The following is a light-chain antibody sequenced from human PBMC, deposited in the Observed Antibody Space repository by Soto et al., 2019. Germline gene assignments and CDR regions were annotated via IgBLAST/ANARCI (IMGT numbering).Light chain of an antibody. Sequence: QSALTQPASVSGSPGQSITISCTGTSSDVGGYNYVSWYQQHPGKAPKLMIYEVSNRPSGVSNRFSGSKSGNKSSLTLSGLQAEAEADYYCSSYTSSSIDYVFGTGTKLTVL. J-gene: IGLJ1*01. CDR2: EVS. V-gene: IGLV2-14*01. CDR1: SSDVGGYNY. CDR3: SSYTSSSIDYV.